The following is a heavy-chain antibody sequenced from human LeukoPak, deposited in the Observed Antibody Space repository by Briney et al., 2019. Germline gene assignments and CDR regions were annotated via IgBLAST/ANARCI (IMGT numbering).Heavy chain of an antibody. D-gene: IGHD3-3*01. CDR2: ISWDGGST. CDR3: AKPSAPHYDFWSGYFIDY. CDR1: GFTFDDYA. V-gene: IGHV3-43D*03. J-gene: IGHJ4*02. Sequence: GGSLRLSCAASGFTFDDYAMHWVRQAPGKGLEWVSLISWDGGSTYYADSVKGRFTISRDNSTNSLYLQMNSLRAEDTALYYCAKPSAPHYDFWSGYFIDYWGQGTLVTVSS.